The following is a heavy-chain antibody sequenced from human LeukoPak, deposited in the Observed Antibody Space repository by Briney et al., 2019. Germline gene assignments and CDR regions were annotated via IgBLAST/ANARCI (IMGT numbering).Heavy chain of an antibody. D-gene: IGHD3-22*01. Sequence: PSETLSLTCTGSGGSISSSSYYWGWIRQPPGKGLEWIGTIYYSGTTYYNPSLKSRVTISVDTSKNQFSLKLSSVTAADTAVYYCARLPFYYYDSSGDYWGQGTLVTVSS. CDR3: ARLPFYYYDSSGDY. V-gene: IGHV4-39*01. CDR1: GGSISSSSYY. J-gene: IGHJ4*02. CDR2: IYYSGTT.